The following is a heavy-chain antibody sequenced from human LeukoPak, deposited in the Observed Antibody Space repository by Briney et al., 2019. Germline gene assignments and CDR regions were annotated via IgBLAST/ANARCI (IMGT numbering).Heavy chain of an antibody. D-gene: IGHD2-2*01. Sequence: PGGSLRLSCAASGFTFSSYSMNWVRQAPGKGLEWVSYISSSSSTIYYADSVKGRFTISRDNAKNSLYLQMNSLRAEDTAVYYCARGSLSRVVVVPAAFRWFDPWGQGTLVTVSS. CDR2: ISSSSSTI. CDR3: ARGSLSRVVVVPAAFRWFDP. J-gene: IGHJ5*02. V-gene: IGHV3-48*04. CDR1: GFTFSSYS.